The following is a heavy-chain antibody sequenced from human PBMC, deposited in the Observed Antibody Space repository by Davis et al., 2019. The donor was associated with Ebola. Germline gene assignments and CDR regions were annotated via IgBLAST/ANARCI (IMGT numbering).Heavy chain of an antibody. CDR1: GGSISNHY. J-gene: IGHJ4*02. D-gene: IGHD4-17*01. CDR2: VYYSGYT. Sequence: SETLSLTCTVSGGSISNHYWSWIRQPPGKAPEWIGYVYYSGYTDYNPSLRGRVTISVDTSKDQFSLRLHSVTAADTAVYYCARGNDDYLSLDYWGQGSLVIVSS. CDR3: ARGNDDYLSLDY. V-gene: IGHV4-59*11.